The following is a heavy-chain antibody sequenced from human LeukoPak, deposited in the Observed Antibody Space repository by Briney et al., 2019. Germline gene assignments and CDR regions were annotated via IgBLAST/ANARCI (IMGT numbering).Heavy chain of an antibody. V-gene: IGHV3-30*18. CDR2: ISYDGSNK. CDR1: GFTFSSYG. Sequence: GGSLRLSCAASGFTFSSYGMHWVRQAPGKGLEWAALISYDGSNKYYADSVKGRFTISRDNSKNTLYLQMNSLRAEDTAVYYCAKDRRAGDDAFDIWGQGTMVTVSS. D-gene: IGHD6-19*01. CDR3: AKDRRAGDDAFDI. J-gene: IGHJ3*02.